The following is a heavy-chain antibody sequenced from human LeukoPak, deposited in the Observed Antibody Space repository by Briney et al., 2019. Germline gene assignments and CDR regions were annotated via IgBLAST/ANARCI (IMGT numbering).Heavy chain of an antibody. CDR1: GYTFTVSY. CDR2: INPKSGGT. Sequence: ASVKVCCKASGYTFTVSYMHWVRQAPGQGLEWMGWINPKSGGTNYAQKFQGRVTMTRETSISTAYMELSRLRSDDTAVYYCARDLTAAGNDYWGQGTLVTVSS. V-gene: IGHV1-2*02. CDR3: ARDLTAAGNDY. D-gene: IGHD6-13*01. J-gene: IGHJ4*02.